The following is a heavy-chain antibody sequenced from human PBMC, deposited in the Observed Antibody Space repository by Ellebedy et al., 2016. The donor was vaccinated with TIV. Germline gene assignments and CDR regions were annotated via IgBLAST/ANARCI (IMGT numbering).Heavy chain of an antibody. Sequence: GESLKISCAASGFTFSSFAMHWVHQAPGKGLEWLSVISSDGSNTYHADSVKGRFTITRDNSKNTLYLQMNRLRTEDTAVYFCAKGSSSGFTYDRVGFEYWGQGALVTVSS. CDR1: GFTFSSFA. CDR3: AKGSSSGFTYDRVGFEY. CDR2: ISSDGSNT. V-gene: IGHV3-23*01. J-gene: IGHJ4*02. D-gene: IGHD3-22*01.